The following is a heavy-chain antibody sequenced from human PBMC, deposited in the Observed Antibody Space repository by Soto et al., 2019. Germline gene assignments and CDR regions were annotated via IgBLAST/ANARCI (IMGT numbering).Heavy chain of an antibody. J-gene: IGHJ6*02. CDR3: ASVRQQLVWGVVHGATNPRGGMDV. D-gene: IGHD6-13*01. CDR2: IYYSGST. CDR1: GGSISSYY. Sequence: QVQLQESGPGLVKPSETLSLTCTVSGGSISSYYWSWIRQPPGKGLEWIGYIYYSGSTNYNPSLKSRVTISVDTSKNQFSLKLSSVTAADTAVYYCASVRQQLVWGVVHGATNPRGGMDVWGQGTTVTVSS. V-gene: IGHV4-59*01.